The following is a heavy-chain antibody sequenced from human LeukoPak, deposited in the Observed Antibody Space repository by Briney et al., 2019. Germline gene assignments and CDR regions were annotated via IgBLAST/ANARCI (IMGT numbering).Heavy chain of an antibody. V-gene: IGHV3-13*01. CDR3: ARGGIQVSGIDEFNY. Sequence: GGSLRLSCAASGFTFIDYDMHWVRQVIGKGLEWVSAIGIRGDTHYSGSVKGRFTISREIAESSLYLQMNSLRAEDTAVYYCARGGIQVSGIDEFNYWGQGTLVTVSS. CDR1: GFTFIDYD. D-gene: IGHD6-19*01. CDR2: IGIRGDT. J-gene: IGHJ4*02.